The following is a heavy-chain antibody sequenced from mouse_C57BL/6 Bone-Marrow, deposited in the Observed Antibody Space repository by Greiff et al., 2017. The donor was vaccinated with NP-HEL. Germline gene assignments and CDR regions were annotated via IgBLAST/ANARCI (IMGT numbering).Heavy chain of an antibody. D-gene: IGHD1-1*01. Sequence: QVQLQQPGAELVKPGASVKLSCKASGYTFTSYWMHWVKQRPGQGLEWIGMIHPNSGSTNYNEKFKSKATLTVDKSSSTAYMQLSSLTSEDSAVYYCARRRGITTVVAKGYFDYWGQGTTLTVSS. J-gene: IGHJ2*01. CDR1: GYTFTSYW. V-gene: IGHV1-64*01. CDR2: IHPNSGST. CDR3: ARRRGITTVVAKGYFDY.